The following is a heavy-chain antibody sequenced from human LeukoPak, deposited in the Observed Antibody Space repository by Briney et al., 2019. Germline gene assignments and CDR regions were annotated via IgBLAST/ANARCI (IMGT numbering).Heavy chain of an antibody. CDR3: ARADSSGYYGFDY. J-gene: IGHJ4*02. D-gene: IGHD3-22*01. V-gene: IGHV1-46*01. Sequence: ASVTVSCTASGYTFTSYYMHWVRQAPGQGLEWMGIINPSGGSTSYAQKFQGRVTMTRDTSTSTVYMELSSLRSEGTAVYYCARADSSGYYGFDYWGQGTLVTVSS. CDR2: INPSGGST. CDR1: GYTFTSYY.